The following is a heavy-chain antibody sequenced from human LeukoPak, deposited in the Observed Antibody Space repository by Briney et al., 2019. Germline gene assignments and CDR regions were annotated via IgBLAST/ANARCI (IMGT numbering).Heavy chain of an antibody. D-gene: IGHD6-13*01. CDR2: IYYSGHT. Sequence: SETLSLTCTVSGGSISSYYWNWIRQPPGKGLEWIGYIYYSGHTNYNPSLKSRVTISVDTSKNQFSLKLSSVTAADTAVYYCAREGYSSSWYAYGMDVWGKGTTVTVSS. V-gene: IGHV4-59*01. CDR3: AREGYSSSWYAYGMDV. J-gene: IGHJ6*04. CDR1: GGSISSYY.